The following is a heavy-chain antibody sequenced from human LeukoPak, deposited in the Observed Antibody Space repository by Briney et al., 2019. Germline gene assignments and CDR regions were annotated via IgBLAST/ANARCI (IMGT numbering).Heavy chain of an antibody. J-gene: IGHJ5*02. CDR3: ARGQYDFWSGYDVSWFDP. V-gene: IGHV4-61*02. Sequence: SETLSLTCAVSGGSMRTGLYYWNWNRQPAGKGLEWIGRIYPSGNTNYNPSLESRVTISVDTAKNQFSLKLISVTAADTALYYCARGQYDFWSGYDVSWFDPWGQGTLVTVSS. CDR1: GGSMRTGLYY. D-gene: IGHD3-3*01. CDR2: IYPSGNT.